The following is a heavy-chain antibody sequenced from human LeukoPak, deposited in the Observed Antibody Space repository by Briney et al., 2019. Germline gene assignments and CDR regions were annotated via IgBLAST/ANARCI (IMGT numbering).Heavy chain of an antibody. Sequence: SETLSLTCTVSGGSISSYYWSWIRQPPGKGLEWIGYIYYSGSTNYHPTLKSRVTMSVDTSKNQFFLKLTSLTAADTAVYYCARDLNSWTEYIRYWGQGTVVTVSS. CDR3: ARDLNSWTEYIRY. CDR2: IYYSGST. V-gene: IGHV4-59*12. D-gene: IGHD1-26*01. J-gene: IGHJ1*01. CDR1: GGSISSYY.